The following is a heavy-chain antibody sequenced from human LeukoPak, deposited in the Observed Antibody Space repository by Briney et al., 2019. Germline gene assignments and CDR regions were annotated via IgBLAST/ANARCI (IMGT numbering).Heavy chain of an antibody. CDR1: GFTFRSYS. CDR2: ISDSASTI. CDR3: ARAPMGADGTLFDP. D-gene: IGHD1-26*01. J-gene: IGHJ5*02. V-gene: IGHV3-48*04. Sequence: GGSLRLSCAASGFTFRSYSMNWVRQAPGKGLEWVSYISDSASTIYYADSVKGRFTISRDNAWNSLYLQMNSLRAEDTAVYYCARAPMGADGTLFDPWGRGTLVTVSS.